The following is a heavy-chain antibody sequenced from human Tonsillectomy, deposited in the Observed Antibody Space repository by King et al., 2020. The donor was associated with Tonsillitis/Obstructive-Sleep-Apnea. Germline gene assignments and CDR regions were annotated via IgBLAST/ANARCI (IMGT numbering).Heavy chain of an antibody. D-gene: IGHD3-10*01. CDR1: EYIFTKYW. CDR3: ARRSGIIRGNHDAFDV. CDR2: IDPSDSYT. J-gene: IGHJ3*01. V-gene: IGHV5-10-1*01. Sequence: SEYIFTKYWLSWVRQTPERGLEWIGRIDPSDSYTNYGPSFQGHVTISVHKSITTAFLEWSSLEASYTSIYFCARRSGIIRGNHDAFDVWGQGKLVAVAS.